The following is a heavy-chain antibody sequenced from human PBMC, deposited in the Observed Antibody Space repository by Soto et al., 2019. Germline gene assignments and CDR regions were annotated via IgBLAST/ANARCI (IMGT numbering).Heavy chain of an antibody. CDR2: IKHDGSEQ. V-gene: IGHV3-7*03. CDR3: ASVHGSPGYHGLDV. J-gene: IGHJ6*02. D-gene: IGHD5-12*01. CDR1: GLTFSKYW. Sequence: GGSLRLSCAASGLTFSKYWMTWVRQAPGKGLEWVANIKHDGSEQYYVGSVKGRFAISRDNAKNSLFLQMNSLRAEDTAVYYCASVHGSPGYHGLDVWGQGTTVTVSS.